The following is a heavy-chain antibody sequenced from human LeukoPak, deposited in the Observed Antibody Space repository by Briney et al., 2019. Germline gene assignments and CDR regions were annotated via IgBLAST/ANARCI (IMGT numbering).Heavy chain of an antibody. CDR1: GYTFTRYD. V-gene: IGHV1-8*01. D-gene: IGHD3-22*01. J-gene: IGHJ4*02. CDR3: ARGGGPTSIYDSSGSYSDS. CDR2: MNPNSGNT. Sequence: GASVKVSCKASGYTFTRYDINCVRQATGRGVEWMGWMNPNSGNTGNAQKFRGRVTMSRNTSISTAYMSLTSLRAEHTPGYYFARGGGPTSIYDSSGSYSDSWGQGTLVTVSS.